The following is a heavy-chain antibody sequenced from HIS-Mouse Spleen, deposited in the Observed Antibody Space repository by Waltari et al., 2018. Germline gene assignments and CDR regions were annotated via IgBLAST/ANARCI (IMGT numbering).Heavy chain of an antibody. CDR1: GGSISRSSSH. J-gene: IGHJ2*01. Sequence: QLQLQESGPGLVKPSETLSLTCPVSGGSISRSSSHWGWIRQPPGKGLAWIGSIYYSGSTYYNPSLKSRVTISVDTSKNQFSLKLSSVTAADTAVYYCAREIPYSSSWYDWYFDLWGRGTLVTVSS. CDR2: IYYSGST. D-gene: IGHD6-13*01. V-gene: IGHV4-39*07. CDR3: AREIPYSSSWYDWYFDL.